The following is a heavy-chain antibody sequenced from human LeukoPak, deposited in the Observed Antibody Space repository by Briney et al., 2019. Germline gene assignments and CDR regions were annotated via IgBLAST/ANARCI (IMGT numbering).Heavy chain of an antibody. V-gene: IGHV3-33*01. Sequence: GRSLRLFCAASGFTFSSYGMHWVRQAPGKGLEWVAVIWYDGSNKYYADSVKGRFTISRDNSKNTLYLQMNSLRAEDTAVYYCVRVGGVRGLSYWGQGTLVTVSS. CDR2: IWYDGSNK. J-gene: IGHJ4*02. D-gene: IGHD3-10*01. CDR3: VRVGGVRGLSY. CDR1: GFTFSSYG.